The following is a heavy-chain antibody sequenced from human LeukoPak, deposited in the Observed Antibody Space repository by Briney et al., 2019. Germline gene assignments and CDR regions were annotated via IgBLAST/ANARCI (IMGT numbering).Heavy chain of an antibody. CDR3: ARYDCGGDCYSDY. D-gene: IGHD2-21*02. CDR2: ITSSSSYI. Sequence: GGSLRLSCAASGFTFSTYNMNWVRHAPGKGLEWISSITSSSSYIYYADSVKGRFTISRDNAKNSLYLQMNSLRAEDTAVYYCARYDCGGDCYSDYWGQGTLVTVSS. J-gene: IGHJ4*02. CDR1: GFTFSTYN. V-gene: IGHV3-21*01.